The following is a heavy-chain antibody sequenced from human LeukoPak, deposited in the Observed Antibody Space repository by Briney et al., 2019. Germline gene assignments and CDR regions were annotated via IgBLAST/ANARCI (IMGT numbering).Heavy chain of an antibody. D-gene: IGHD5-12*01. J-gene: IGHJ4*02. V-gene: IGHV3-74*01. Sequence: GGSLRLSCAASGFTFSIYWMHWVRQAPGKGLVWVSRINSDESSTNYADSVKGRFTISRDNARNTLYLQMNSLRAEDTAVYYCARDLSGYAPPYWGQGTLVTVSS. CDR3: ARDLSGYAPPY. CDR2: INSDESST. CDR1: GFTFSIYW.